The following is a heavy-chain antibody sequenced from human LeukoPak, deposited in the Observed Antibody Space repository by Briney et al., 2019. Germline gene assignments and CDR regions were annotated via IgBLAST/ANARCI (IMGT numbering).Heavy chain of an antibody. Sequence: GESLKISCKGSGYSFTSYWISWVRQMPGKGLEWMGRIDPSDSYTNYSPSFQGHVTLSADKSISTAYLQWSSLKASDTAMYYCARHLGKYYDILTGYYALWGMDVWGKGTTVTVSS. CDR2: IDPSDSYT. CDR3: ARHLGKYYDILTGYYALWGMDV. CDR1: GYSFTSYW. D-gene: IGHD3-9*01. J-gene: IGHJ6*04. V-gene: IGHV5-10-1*01.